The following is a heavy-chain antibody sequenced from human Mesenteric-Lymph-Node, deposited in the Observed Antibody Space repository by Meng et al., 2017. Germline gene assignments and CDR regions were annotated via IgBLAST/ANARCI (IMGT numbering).Heavy chain of an antibody. CDR2: IIPIFGTA. CDR3: AREVEEQLADGPRPFDY. D-gene: IGHD6-6*01. J-gene: IGHJ4*02. Sequence: GQVVQSGVEVKKTGSSVKFSCKAYGVTFGSYAITWVRQAPGQGLEWMGGIIPIFGTANYAQKFQGRVTITADESTSTAYMELSRLRSEDTAVYYCAREVEEQLADGPRPFDYWGQGTLVTVSS. CDR1: GVTFGSYA. V-gene: IGHV1-69*01.